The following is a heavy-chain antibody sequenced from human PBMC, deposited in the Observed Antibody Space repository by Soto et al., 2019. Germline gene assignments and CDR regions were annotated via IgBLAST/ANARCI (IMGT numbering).Heavy chain of an antibody. V-gene: IGHV3-74*01. D-gene: IGHD2-15*01. CDR1: GFTFSSYW. Sequence: EVQLVESGGGLVQPGGSLRLSCAASGFTFSSYWMHWVRKAQGKGLVWVSRINSDGSSTSYADSVKGRFTISRDNAKNTLYLQMNSLRAEDTAVYYCVRTSLVVAAATREDYWGQGTLVTVSS. CDR2: INSDGSST. J-gene: IGHJ4*02. CDR3: VRTSLVVAAATREDY.